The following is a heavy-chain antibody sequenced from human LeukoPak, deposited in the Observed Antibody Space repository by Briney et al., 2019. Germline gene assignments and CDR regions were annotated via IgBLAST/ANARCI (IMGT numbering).Heavy chain of an antibody. CDR3: ARAQLWRGVTRWRFFDH. J-gene: IGHJ4*02. Sequence: SETLSLTCAVYGGSFSGYYWSWIRQPPGKGLEWIGEINHSGSTNYNPSLKSRVTISVDTSKNQFSLKLSSVTAADTAVYYCARAQLWRGVTRWRFFDHWGQGTLVTVSS. CDR1: GGSFSGYY. V-gene: IGHV4-34*01. D-gene: IGHD5-18*01. CDR2: INHSGST.